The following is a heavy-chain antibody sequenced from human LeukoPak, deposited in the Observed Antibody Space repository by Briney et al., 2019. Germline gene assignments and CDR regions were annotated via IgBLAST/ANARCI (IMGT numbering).Heavy chain of an antibody. CDR2: ISYDGSKK. Sequence: GRSLRLSCGASGFTFSSYGMHWVRQAPGKGLEWVAVISYDGSKKYYGDSVKGRFTISRDNSENRLYLQLNSQRPEDTAVYYCAKERGTATWLDYWGQGILVTVSS. D-gene: IGHD2-8*02. CDR3: AKERGTATWLDY. V-gene: IGHV3-30*18. CDR1: GFTFSSYG. J-gene: IGHJ4*02.